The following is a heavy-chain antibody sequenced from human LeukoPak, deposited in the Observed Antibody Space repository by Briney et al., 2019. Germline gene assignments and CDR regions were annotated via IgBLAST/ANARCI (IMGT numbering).Heavy chain of an antibody. Sequence: GGSLRLSCAASGFTFSSYGMHWVRQAPGKGLEWVAFIRYDGSNKYYADSVKGRFTISRDNSKNTLYLQMNGLRADDTAVYYCAKDHTPLTVVVSHFNYWGQGTLVSVSS. D-gene: IGHD2-15*01. CDR2: IRYDGSNK. CDR3: AKDHTPLTVVVSHFNY. V-gene: IGHV3-30*02. J-gene: IGHJ4*02. CDR1: GFTFSSYG.